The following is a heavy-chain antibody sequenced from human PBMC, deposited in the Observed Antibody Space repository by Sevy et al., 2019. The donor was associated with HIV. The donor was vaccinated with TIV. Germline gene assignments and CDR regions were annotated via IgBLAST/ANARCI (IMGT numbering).Heavy chain of an antibody. V-gene: IGHV4-59*01. CDR3: ERPYIPPQSAYYYYMDV. CDR2: IYYSGST. J-gene: IGHJ6*03. D-gene: IGHD2-2*02. Sequence: SETLSLTCTVSGGSISSYYWSWIRQPPGKGLEWVGYIYYSGSTNYNPSLKSRVTISVDTSKNQYSLKLSSVTTADTARYYSERPYIPPQSAYYYYMDVWGKGTPVTVSS. CDR1: GGSISSYY.